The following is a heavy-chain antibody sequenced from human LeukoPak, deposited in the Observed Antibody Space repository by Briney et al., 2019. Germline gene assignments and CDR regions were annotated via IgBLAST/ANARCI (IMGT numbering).Heavy chain of an antibody. CDR1: GGTFSSYA. Sequence: SVKVSCKASGGTFSSYAISWVRQAPGQGLEWMGRIIPILGIANYAQKFQGRVTITADKSTSTAYMELSSLRSEDTAVYYCARDEDLVSDYWGQGNPGHRLL. D-gene: IGHD2-15*01. V-gene: IGHV1-69*04. J-gene: IGHJ4*02. CDR3: ARDEDLVSDY. CDR2: IIPILGIA.